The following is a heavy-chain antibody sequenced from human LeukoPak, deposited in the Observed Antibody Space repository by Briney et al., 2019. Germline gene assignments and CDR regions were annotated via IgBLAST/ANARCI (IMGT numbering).Heavy chain of an antibody. J-gene: IGHJ4*02. D-gene: IGHD3-10*01. CDR3: ARPRYGSGSLDS. CDR1: GGSFSGHY. CDR2: VNHSGST. Sequence: PSETLSLTCAVYGGSFSGHYWTWIRQPPGKGQEWIGEVNHSGSTTYNPSLNNQVTISVDTSKNQFSLKLTSVTAADTAVYYCARPRYGSGSLDSWGQGTLVTVSS. V-gene: IGHV4-34*01.